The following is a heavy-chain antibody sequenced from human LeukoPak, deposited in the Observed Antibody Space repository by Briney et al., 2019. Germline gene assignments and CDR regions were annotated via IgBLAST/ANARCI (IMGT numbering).Heavy chain of an antibody. Sequence: GRSLRLSCAASGFTFSSYGMHWVRQAPGKGLEWVAVIWYDGSNKYYADSVKGRFTISRDNSKNTLYLQMNSLRAEDTAVYYCARGSGLGELLYYFDYWGQGTLVTVSS. D-gene: IGHD1-26*01. J-gene: IGHJ4*02. CDR2: IWYDGSNK. CDR3: ARGSGLGELLYYFDY. V-gene: IGHV3-33*01. CDR1: GFTFSSYG.